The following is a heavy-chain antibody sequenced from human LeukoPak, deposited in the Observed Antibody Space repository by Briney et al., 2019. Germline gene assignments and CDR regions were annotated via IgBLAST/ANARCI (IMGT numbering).Heavy chain of an antibody. V-gene: IGHV3-7*01. CDR3: ARVRVRLTGMADGFDY. J-gene: IGHJ4*02. D-gene: IGHD3-10*02. CDR2: INQDGSAK. CDR1: GFTFGNYW. Sequence: GGSLRLSCAASGFTFGNYWMNWVRQAPGKGLEWVANINQDGSAKYYLDSAKGRFTISRDNAKNSLYLQMNSLRGEDTAVYYCARVRVRLTGMADGFDYWGQGTLVTVSS.